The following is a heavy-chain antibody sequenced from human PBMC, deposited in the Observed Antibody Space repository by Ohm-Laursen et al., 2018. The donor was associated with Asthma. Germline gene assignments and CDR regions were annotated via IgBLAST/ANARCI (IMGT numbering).Heavy chain of an antibody. Sequence: SLRLSCTASGFTFDDYAMHWVRQAPGKGLEWVSGISWNSGSIGYADSVKGRFTISRDNAKNSLYLQMNSLRAEDTALYYCAKDIGYDYIWGSYRNWGQGTLVTVSS. J-gene: IGHJ4*02. CDR1: GFTFDDYA. CDR3: AKDIGYDYIWGSYRN. V-gene: IGHV3-9*01. D-gene: IGHD3-16*02. CDR2: ISWNSGSI.